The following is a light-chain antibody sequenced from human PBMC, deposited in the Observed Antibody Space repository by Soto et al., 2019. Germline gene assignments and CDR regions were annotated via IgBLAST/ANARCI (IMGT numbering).Light chain of an antibody. Sequence: DIVMTQSPDSLAVSLGETATINCKSSQSVFFSSNNKNYLAWYQQKPGQSPNLLIDWASTRESGVPDRFSGSGSGTDFTLTISSLQAEDVAVYFCQQYYSSITFGQGTRLEIK. CDR3: QQYYSSIT. CDR2: WAS. V-gene: IGKV4-1*01. CDR1: QSVFFSSNNKNY. J-gene: IGKJ5*01.